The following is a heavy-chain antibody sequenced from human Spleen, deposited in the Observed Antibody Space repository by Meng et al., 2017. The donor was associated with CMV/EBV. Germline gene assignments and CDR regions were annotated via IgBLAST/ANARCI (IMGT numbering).Heavy chain of an antibody. J-gene: IGHJ4*02. CDR1: CGFFSGYY. V-gene: IGHV4-34*01. CDR2: INHSGST. D-gene: IGHD3-3*01. Sequence: VRLRQWGAGLLKPAETLSLSCAVYCGFFSGYYWSWIRQPPGKGLEWIGEINHSGSTNYHPSLKSRVTISVDTSKNQFSLKLSSVTAADTAVYYCARSAYWGQGTLVTVSS. CDR3: ARSAY.